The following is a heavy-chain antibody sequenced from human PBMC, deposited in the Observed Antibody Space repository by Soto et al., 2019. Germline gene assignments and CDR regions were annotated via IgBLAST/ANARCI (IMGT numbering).Heavy chain of an antibody. V-gene: IGHV4-39*01. J-gene: IGHJ6*02. CDR1: GGSISSSSYY. CDR2: IYYSGST. CDR3: ARLGDYYYYYGMDV. D-gene: IGHD4-17*01. Sequence: PSETLSLTCTVSGGSISSSSYYWGWIRQPPGKRLEWIGSIYYSGSTYYKQSLKNRVTISVDTSKNQYTLKLSSVKAADTAVYYCARLGDYYYYYGMDVWGQGTTVS.